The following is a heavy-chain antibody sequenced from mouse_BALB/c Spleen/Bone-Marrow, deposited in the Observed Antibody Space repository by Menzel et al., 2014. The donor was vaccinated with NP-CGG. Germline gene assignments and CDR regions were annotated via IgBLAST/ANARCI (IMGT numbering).Heavy chain of an antibody. J-gene: IGHJ4*01. CDR1: GYTFTNYV. CDR3: ARRPSFYGSSYGAMDY. V-gene: IGHV1-14*01. CDR2: INPYNDGT. Sequence: QLQESGPELVKPGASMKMSCKASGYTFTNYVMHWVKQKPGQGLEWIGYINPYNDGTKYNEKFKGKATLTSDKSSGTAYMELSSLTSEDSAVYYCARRPSFYGSSYGAMDYWGQGTSVTVSS. D-gene: IGHD1-1*01.